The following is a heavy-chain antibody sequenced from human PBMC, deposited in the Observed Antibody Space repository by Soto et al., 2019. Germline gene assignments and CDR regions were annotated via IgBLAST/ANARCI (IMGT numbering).Heavy chain of an antibody. CDR2: INAGNGNT. D-gene: IGHD3-10*01. CDR1: GYTFTSYA. CDR3: ARPMVRGVTINWFDP. V-gene: IGHV1-3*01. J-gene: IGHJ5*02. Sequence: QVQLVQSGAVVKKPGASVKVSCKASGYTFTSYAMHWVRQAPGQRLEWMGWINAGNGNTKYSQKFQGRVTITRDTSASTAYMELSSLRSEDTAVYYCARPMVRGVTINWFDPWGQGTLVTVSS.